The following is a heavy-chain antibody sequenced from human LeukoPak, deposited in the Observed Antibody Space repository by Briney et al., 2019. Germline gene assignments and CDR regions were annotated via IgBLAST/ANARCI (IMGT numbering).Heavy chain of an antibody. CDR3: AREWAHYYGSGSYRNWFDP. CDR2: INHSGST. V-gene: IGHV4-34*01. Sequence: SETLSLTCAVYGGSFSGYYWSWIRQPPGKGLEWIGEINHSGSTNYNPSLKSRVTISVDTSKNQFSLKLSSVTAADTAVYYCAREWAHYYGSGSYRNWFDPWGQGTLVTVSS. CDR1: GGSFSGYY. J-gene: IGHJ5*02. D-gene: IGHD3-10*01.